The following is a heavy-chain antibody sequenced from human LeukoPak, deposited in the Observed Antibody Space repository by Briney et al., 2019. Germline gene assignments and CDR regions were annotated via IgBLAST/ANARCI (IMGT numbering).Heavy chain of an antibody. J-gene: IGHJ4*02. CDR1: GGSISSSSYY. Sequence: KTSETLSLTCTVSGGSISSSSYYWGWVRQPPGKGLEWIGSIYYSGTTYYNPSLKSLFTISVDTSKNQFSLKLSSVTAADTAVYYRARLQYYYDSRGYLSYYLDYWGQGTPVTVSS. D-gene: IGHD3-22*01. CDR3: ARLQYYYDSRGYLSYYLDY. CDR2: IYYSGTT. V-gene: IGHV4-39*01.